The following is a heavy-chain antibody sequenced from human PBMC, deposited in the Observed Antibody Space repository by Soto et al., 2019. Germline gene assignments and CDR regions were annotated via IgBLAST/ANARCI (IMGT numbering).Heavy chain of an antibody. J-gene: IGHJ3*02. Sequence: GGSLRLSCTASGFPFNDYWMHWVRQAPGKGLVWVSRIHPDEVTTSYADSARGRFTVSRDNVRNTLYLQMNSLRAEDTAMYYCVTLSTAVDGFAFDIWGRGTMVTVSS. V-gene: IGHV3-74*01. CDR3: VTLSTAVDGFAFDI. D-gene: IGHD6-19*01. CDR1: GFPFNDYW. CDR2: IHPDEVTT.